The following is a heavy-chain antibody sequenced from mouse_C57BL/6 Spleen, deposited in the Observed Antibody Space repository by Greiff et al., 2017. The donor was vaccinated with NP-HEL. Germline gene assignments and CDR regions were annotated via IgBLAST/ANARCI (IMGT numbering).Heavy chain of an antibody. D-gene: IGHD1-1*01. V-gene: IGHV1-61*01. J-gene: IGHJ2*01. CDR3: ASRYYYGSWGFDY. CDR1: GYTFTSYW. Sequence: QVQLQQPGAELVRPGSSVKLSCKASGYTFTSYWMDWVKQRPGQGLEWIGNIYPSDSETHYNQKFKDKATLTVDKSSSTAYMQLSSLTSEDSAVFYCASRYYYGSWGFDYWGQGTTLTVSS. CDR2: IYPSDSET.